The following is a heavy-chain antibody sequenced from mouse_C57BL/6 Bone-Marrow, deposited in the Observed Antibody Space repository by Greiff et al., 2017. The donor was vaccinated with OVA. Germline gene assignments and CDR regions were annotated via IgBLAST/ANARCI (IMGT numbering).Heavy chain of an antibody. D-gene: IGHD2-3*01. V-gene: IGHV1-5*01. CDR1: GYTFTSYW. Sequence: EVQLQQSGTVLARPGASVKMSCKTSGYTFTSYWMHWVKQRPGQGLEWIGAIYPGNSDTSYNQKFKGKAKLTAVTSASTAYMELSSLTNEDSAVYYCTRTEGWLRDFDYWGQGTTLTVSS. CDR3: TRTEGWLRDFDY. CDR2: IYPGNSDT. J-gene: IGHJ2*01.